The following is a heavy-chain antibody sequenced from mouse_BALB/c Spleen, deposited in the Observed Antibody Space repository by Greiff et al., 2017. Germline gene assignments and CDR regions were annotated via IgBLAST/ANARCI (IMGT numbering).Heavy chain of an antibody. V-gene: IGHV5-12-2*01. Sequence: EVKLVESGGGLVQPGGSLKLSCAASGFTFSSYTMSWVRQTPEKRLEWVAYISNGGGSTYYPDTVKGRFTISRDNAKNTLYLQMSSLKSEETAMYYCARHGTTVVFDYWGQGTTLTVSS. CDR1: GFTFSSYT. CDR2: ISNGGGST. J-gene: IGHJ2*01. CDR3: ARHGTTVVFDY. D-gene: IGHD1-1*01.